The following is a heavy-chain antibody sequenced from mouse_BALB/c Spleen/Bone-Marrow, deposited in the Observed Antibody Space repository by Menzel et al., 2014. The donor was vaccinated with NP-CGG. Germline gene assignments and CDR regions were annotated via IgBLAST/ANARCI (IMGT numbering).Heavy chain of an antibody. Sequence: VQLQQSGAELVRPGSSVKISCKASGYAFSSYWMNWVKQRPGQGLEWLGQFWPGDGDTNYNGKFKGKATLTADKSSSTAYMQLSSLTSDDSAVYFCARGDFSYYDYVMDYWGQGTSVTVSS. CDR3: ARGDFSYYDYVMDY. CDR1: GYAFSSYW. V-gene: IGHV1-80*01. CDR2: FWPGDGDT. D-gene: IGHD2-10*01. J-gene: IGHJ4*01.